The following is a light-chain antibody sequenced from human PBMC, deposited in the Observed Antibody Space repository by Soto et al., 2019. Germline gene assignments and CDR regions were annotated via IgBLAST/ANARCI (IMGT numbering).Light chain of an antibody. J-gene: IGLJ1*01. V-gene: IGLV2-23*01. Sequence: QSALTQPASVSGSPGQSITISCTGTNSDVGSYELVSWYQQHPGKAPKLMIYEGTKRPSGVSSRFSGSKSGNTASLTISGLQAEDEADYYCCSYAGSVTLYVFGTGTKVTVL. CDR3: CSYAGSVTLYV. CDR2: EGT. CDR1: NSDVGSYEL.